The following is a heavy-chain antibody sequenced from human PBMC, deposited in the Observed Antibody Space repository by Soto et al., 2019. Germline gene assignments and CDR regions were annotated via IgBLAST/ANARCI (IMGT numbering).Heavy chain of an antibody. CDR1: GFTFSNYA. CDR3: ARERSPSSSPYFDY. Sequence: QVQLVESGGGVVQPGRSLRLSCAASGFTFSNYAMHWVRQAPGKGLEWVAVISYDGSNKYYADSVKGRFTISRDNSKNTVYLQMNSLRPEDPAVYYCARERSPSSSPYFDYWGQGTLVTVSS. J-gene: IGHJ4*02. V-gene: IGHV3-30-3*01. D-gene: IGHD4-17*01. CDR2: ISYDGSNK.